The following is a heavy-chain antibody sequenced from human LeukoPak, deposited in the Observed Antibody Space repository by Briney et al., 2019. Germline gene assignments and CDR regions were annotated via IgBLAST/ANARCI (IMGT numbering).Heavy chain of an antibody. D-gene: IGHD5-18*01. Sequence: ASVKVSCKASGYTFTSYGISWVRQAPGQGLEWMGWISAYNGNTNYAQKLQGRVTMTTDTSTSTAYMELSSLRSEDTAVYYCARDRLRGYSYGYHYYYKDVWGKGTTVTVSS. J-gene: IGHJ6*03. V-gene: IGHV1-18*01. CDR1: GYTFTSYG. CDR2: ISAYNGNT. CDR3: ARDRLRGYSYGYHYYYKDV.